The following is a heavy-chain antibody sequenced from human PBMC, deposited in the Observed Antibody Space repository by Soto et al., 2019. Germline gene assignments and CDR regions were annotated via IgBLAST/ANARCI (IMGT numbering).Heavy chain of an antibody. D-gene: IGHD6-19*01. V-gene: IGHV3-7*01. CDR2: IKQDGSEQ. J-gene: IGHJ4*02. CDR3: ASLRSSGWPFDY. Sequence: GGSLRLSCAASEFTFSSYWMSWLRQAPGKGLEWVANIKQDGSEQYYVASVKGRFTVSRDNAKNSLYLQMNGLRAEDTAVYYCASLRSSGWPFDYWGLGTLVTVSS. CDR1: EFTFSSYW.